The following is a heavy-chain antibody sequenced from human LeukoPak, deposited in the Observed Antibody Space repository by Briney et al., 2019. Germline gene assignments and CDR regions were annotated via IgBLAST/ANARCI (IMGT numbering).Heavy chain of an antibody. CDR1: GGSISSSSYY. V-gene: IGHV4-39*01. J-gene: IGHJ4*02. Sequence: SETLSLTCTVSGGSISSSSYYWGWIRQPPGKGLEWIGSIYYSGSTYYNPSLKSRVTIYVDTSKNQFSLKLGSVTAADTAVYYCARYYDILTGLDYWGQGTLVTVSS. D-gene: IGHD3-9*01. CDR2: IYYSGST. CDR3: ARYYDILTGLDY.